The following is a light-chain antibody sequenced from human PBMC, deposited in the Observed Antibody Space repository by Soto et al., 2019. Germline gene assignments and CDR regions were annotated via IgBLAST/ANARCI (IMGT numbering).Light chain of an antibody. CDR3: QQYDCN. J-gene: IGKJ3*01. CDR2: DAS. Sequence: DIQLTQSPSTLSASVGDRVTLTCRASQNINNWLAWYQQKPGKAPKVLIYDASSLESGVPSRFSGSGSGTEFALTISSLQPDDFATYYCQQYDCNFGPGTKVDIK. V-gene: IGKV1-5*01. CDR1: QNINNW.